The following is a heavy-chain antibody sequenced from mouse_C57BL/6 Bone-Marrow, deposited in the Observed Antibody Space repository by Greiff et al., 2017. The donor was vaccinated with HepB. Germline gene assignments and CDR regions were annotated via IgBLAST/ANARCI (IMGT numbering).Heavy chain of an antibody. V-gene: IGHV5-6*01. Sequence: EVKLVESGGDLVKPGGSLKLSCAASGFTFSSYGMSWVRQTPDKRLEWVATISSGGSYNYYPDSVKGRVTISRDNAKNTLYLQMSSLKSEDTAMYYCARQHYYGSSYVWFAYWGQGTLVTVSA. J-gene: IGHJ3*01. CDR1: GFTFSSYG. CDR2: ISSGGSYN. D-gene: IGHD1-1*01. CDR3: ARQHYYGSSYVWFAY.